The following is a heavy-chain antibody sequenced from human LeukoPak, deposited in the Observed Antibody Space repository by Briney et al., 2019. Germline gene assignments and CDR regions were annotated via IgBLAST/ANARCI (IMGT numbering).Heavy chain of an antibody. Sequence: SETLSLTCAVYGGSFSGYYWSWIRQPPGKGLEWIGEINHSGSTNYNPSLKSRVTISVDTSKNQFSLKLSSVTAADTAVYYCARAAPWFDPWGQGTLVTVSS. CDR1: GGSFSGYY. J-gene: IGHJ5*02. V-gene: IGHV4-34*01. CDR2: INHSGST. CDR3: ARAAPWFDP.